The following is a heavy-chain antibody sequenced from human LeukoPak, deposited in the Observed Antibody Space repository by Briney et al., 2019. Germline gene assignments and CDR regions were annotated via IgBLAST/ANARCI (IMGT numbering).Heavy chain of an antibody. CDR2: IYYSGST. D-gene: IGHD6-19*01. CDR1: GGSISSSSNY. J-gene: IGHJ3*02. CDR3: AREAVAGVSHDAFDI. Sequence: PSETLSLTCTVSGGSISSSSNYWGWIRQPPGKGLEWIGYIYYSGSTNYNPSLKSRVTISVDTSKNQFSLKLSSVTAADTAVYYCAREAVAGVSHDAFDIWGQGTMVTVSS. V-gene: IGHV4-61*01.